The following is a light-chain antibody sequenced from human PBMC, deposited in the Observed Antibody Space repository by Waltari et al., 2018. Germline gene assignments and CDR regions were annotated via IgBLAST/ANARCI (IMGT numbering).Light chain of an antibody. CDR3: GTWDSSLSVGV. CDR2: ENN. Sequence: QSVLTQPPSVSAAPGQKVTISCSGSSPHLGNHYVSWYQQFPGTAPKLLIYENNKRPSGIPDRFSGSKSGTSATLDIHGLQTGDEANYYCGTWDSSLSVGVLGGGTKVTVL. CDR1: SPHLGNHY. V-gene: IGLV1-51*01. J-gene: IGLJ2*01.